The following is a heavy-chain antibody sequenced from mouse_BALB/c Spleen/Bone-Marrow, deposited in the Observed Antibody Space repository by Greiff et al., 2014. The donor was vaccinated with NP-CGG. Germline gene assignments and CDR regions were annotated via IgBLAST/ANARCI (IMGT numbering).Heavy chain of an antibody. J-gene: IGHJ4*01. V-gene: IGHV3-2*02. CDR1: GYSITSDYA. CDR2: ISYSGST. Sequence: DVKLVESGPGLVKPSQSLSLTCTVTGYSITSDYAWNRILQFPGNKLEWMGYISYSGSTSYNPSLKSRISITRDTSKNQFFLQLNSVTTEDTATYYCARYYGSSYYAMDYWGQGTSVTVSS. CDR3: ARYYGSSYYAMDY. D-gene: IGHD1-1*01.